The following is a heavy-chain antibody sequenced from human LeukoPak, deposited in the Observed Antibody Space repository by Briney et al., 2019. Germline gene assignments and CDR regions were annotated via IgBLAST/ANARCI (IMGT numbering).Heavy chain of an antibody. Sequence: GGSLRLSCAASGFTFSSNYMNWVRQAPGKGLEWVSVIYSGGSTYYLDSVKSRFTISRDNSKNTLYLQMNSLRAEDTAVYYCARRAGAYSHPYDYWGQGTLVTVSS. V-gene: IGHV3-53*01. D-gene: IGHD4/OR15-4a*01. CDR2: IYSGGST. CDR1: GFTFSSNY. J-gene: IGHJ4*02. CDR3: ARRAGAYSHPYDY.